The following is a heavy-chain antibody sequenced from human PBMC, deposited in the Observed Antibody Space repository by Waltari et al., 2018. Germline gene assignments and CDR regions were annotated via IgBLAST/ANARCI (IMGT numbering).Heavy chain of an antibody. Sequence: QLVDSGGGLVKPGASLRLSCLGPGYPFNDAWMSWVRQAPGKGLEGVGRIKREIDGGTAEYVESVKDRFTISRDDSKNTLYLQMNGLKSEDSAVYFCVRESFGNDIWGQGTLVTVSS. D-gene: IGHD3-10*01. V-gene: IGHV3-15*01. J-gene: IGHJ4*02. CDR2: IKREIDGGTA. CDR3: VRESFGNDI. CDR1: GYPFNDAW.